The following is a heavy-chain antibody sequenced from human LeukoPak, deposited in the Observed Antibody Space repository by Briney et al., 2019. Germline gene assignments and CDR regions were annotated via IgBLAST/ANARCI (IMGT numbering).Heavy chain of an antibody. CDR3: ARGGRRWIAAAGIQYFQH. V-gene: IGHV4-4*02. J-gene: IGHJ1*01. D-gene: IGHD6-13*01. Sequence: SGTLSLTCAVSGGSISSSNWWSWVRQPPGKGLEWIGEIYHSGSTNYNPSLKSRVTISVDTSKNQFPLKLSSVTAADTAVYYCARGGRRWIAAAGIQYFQHWGQGTLVTVSS. CDR2: IYHSGST. CDR1: GGSISSSNW.